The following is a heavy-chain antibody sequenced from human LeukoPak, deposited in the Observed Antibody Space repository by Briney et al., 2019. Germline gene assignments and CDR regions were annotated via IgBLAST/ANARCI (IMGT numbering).Heavy chain of an antibody. CDR3: ARHPDSDYGDYWFDP. J-gene: IGHJ5*02. CDR2: IYHSGST. CDR1: GYSISSGYY. V-gene: IGHV4-38-2*02. Sequence: PSETLSLTCTVSGYSISSGYYWGWIRQPPGKGLEWIGSIYHSGSTYYNPSLKSRVTISVDTSKNQFSLKLSSVTAADTAVYYCARHPDSDYGDYWFDPWGQGTLVTVSS. D-gene: IGHD4-17*01.